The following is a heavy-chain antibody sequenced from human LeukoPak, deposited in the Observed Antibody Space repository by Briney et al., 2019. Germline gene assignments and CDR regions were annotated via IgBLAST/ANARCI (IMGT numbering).Heavy chain of an antibody. CDR2: IYYSGST. CDR3: ARDRSDSSGSADY. CDR1: GGSISSNSYY. J-gene: IGHJ4*02. V-gene: IGHV4-39*02. D-gene: IGHD3-22*01. Sequence: SETLSLTCAVSGGSISSNSYYWGWIRQPPGKGLEWIGSIYYSGSTYYNPSLKSRVTISVDTSKNQFSLKLSSVTAADTAVYYCARDRSDSSGSADYWGQGTLVTVSS.